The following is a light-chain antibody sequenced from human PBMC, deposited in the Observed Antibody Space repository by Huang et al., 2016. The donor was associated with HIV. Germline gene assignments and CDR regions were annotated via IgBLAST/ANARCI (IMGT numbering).Light chain of an antibody. CDR1: QSVSSN. V-gene: IGKV3-15*01. Sequence: EIVLTQSPGTLSVSPGERATLSCRASQSVSSNLAWYQYKPGLAPRLLSFGASTRATDIPPRFSGSGSGTDFILTISSVQSEDFALYYCQQYDNWPPLTFGGGTRVEI. CDR3: QQYDNWPPLT. J-gene: IGKJ4*01. CDR2: GAS.